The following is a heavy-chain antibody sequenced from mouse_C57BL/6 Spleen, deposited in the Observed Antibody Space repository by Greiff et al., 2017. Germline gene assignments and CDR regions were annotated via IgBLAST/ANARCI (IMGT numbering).Heavy chain of an antibody. J-gene: IGHJ2*01. V-gene: IGHV1-69*01. CDR1: GYTFTSYW. CDR3: ARGVITTVVTFDY. D-gene: IGHD1-1*01. Sequence: VQLQQSGAELVMPGASVKLSCKASGYTFTSYWMHWVKQRPGQGLEWIGEIDPSDSYTNYNQPFKGKSTFTVDKSSSTAYMQLSSLTSEDSAVYYGARGVITTVVTFDYWGQGTTLTVSS. CDR2: IDPSDSYT.